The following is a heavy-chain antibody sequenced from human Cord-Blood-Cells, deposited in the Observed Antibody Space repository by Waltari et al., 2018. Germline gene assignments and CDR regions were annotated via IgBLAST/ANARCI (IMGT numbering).Heavy chain of an antibody. Sequence: QVQLVQSGAEVKKPGSSVKVSCTASGGTFSSYALSWVRQAPGQGLEGMGGIIRIFGTANYAQKFQGRVTITADESTSTAYMELSSLRSEDTAVYYCARTYYYGSGSYAFDIWGQGTMVTVSS. CDR3: ARTYYYGSGSYAFDI. CDR2: IIRIFGTA. CDR1: GGTFSSYA. J-gene: IGHJ3*02. V-gene: IGHV1-69*01. D-gene: IGHD3-10*01.